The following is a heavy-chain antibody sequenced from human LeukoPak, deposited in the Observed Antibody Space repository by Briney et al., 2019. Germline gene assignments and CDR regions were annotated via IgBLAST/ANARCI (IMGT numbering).Heavy chain of an antibody. V-gene: IGHV1-2*02. D-gene: IGHD3-10*01. CDR2: INPNSGGT. J-gene: IGHJ6*03. Sequence: ASVKVSCKASGYTFTGYYMHWVRQAPGQGLEWMGWINPNSGGTNYAQKFQGRVTMTRDASISTAYMELSRLRSDDTAVYYCARDSGSGYYYYYYMDVWGKGTTVTVSS. CDR1: GYTFTGYY. CDR3: ARDSGSGYYYYYYMDV.